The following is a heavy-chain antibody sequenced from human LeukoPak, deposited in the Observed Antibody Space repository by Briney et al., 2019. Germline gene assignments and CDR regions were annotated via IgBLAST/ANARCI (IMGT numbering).Heavy chain of an antibody. V-gene: IGHV3-23*01. D-gene: IGHD3-16*01. CDR2: ITNGGGTT. J-gene: IGHJ4*02. CDR3: ARDPPHVSWLFDY. Sequence: PGGSLRLSCAASGFTFSSYAMSWVRQAPGKGLEWVSAITNGGGTTYYADSVKGRFTISRGNSKNTLYLQMISLRAEDTAVYYCARDPPHVSWLFDYWGQGTLVTVSS. CDR1: GFTFSSYA.